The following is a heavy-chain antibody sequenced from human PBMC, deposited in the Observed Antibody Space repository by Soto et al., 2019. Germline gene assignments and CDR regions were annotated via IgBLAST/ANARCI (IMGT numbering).Heavy chain of an antibody. D-gene: IGHD6-13*01. CDR3: ARDYSRYLTDYFDY. V-gene: IGHV3-48*02. J-gene: IGHJ4*02. CDR2: ISSSSSTI. CDR1: GCNFSSYS. Sequence: GGSLRLPYAASGCNFSSYSINWVRQAPGKGLEWVSYISSSSSTIYYADSVKGRFTISRDNAKNSLYLQMNSLRDEDTAVYYCARDYSRYLTDYFDYWGQGTLVTVSS.